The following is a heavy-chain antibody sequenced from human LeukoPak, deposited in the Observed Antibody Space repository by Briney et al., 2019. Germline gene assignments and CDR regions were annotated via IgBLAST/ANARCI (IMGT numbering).Heavy chain of an antibody. D-gene: IGHD3-9*01. CDR3: ASMSPLRYFDWLQFDY. Sequence: GGSLRLSCAASGFTFSSYSMNWVRQAPGKGLEWVSYISSSSSTIYYADSVKGRFTISRDNAKNSLYLQMNSLRAEDTAVYYCASMSPLRYFDWLQFDYWGQGTLVTVSS. V-gene: IGHV3-48*04. J-gene: IGHJ4*02. CDR1: GFTFSSYS. CDR2: ISSSSSTI.